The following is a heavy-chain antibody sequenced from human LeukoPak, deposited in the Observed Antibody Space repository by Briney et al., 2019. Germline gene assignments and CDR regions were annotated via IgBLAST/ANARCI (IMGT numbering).Heavy chain of an antibody. CDR1: GYTFTGYY. J-gene: IGHJ5*02. CDR2: INPNSGST. D-gene: IGHD1-26*01. V-gene: IGHV1-2*02. CDR3: ARDNSVGDVAWWFDP. Sequence: ASVKVSCKASGYTFTGYYIHWVRQAPGQGLEWMGWINPNSGSTNYAQKYQGRVTMTRDTSFSTAYMELSRLSSDDTAVYYCARDNSVGDVAWWFDPWGQGTLVTVSS.